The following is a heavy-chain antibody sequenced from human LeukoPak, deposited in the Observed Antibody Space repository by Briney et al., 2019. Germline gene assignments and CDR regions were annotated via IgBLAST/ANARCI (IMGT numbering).Heavy chain of an antibody. CDR2: ISYDGSNK. Sequence: GGSLRLSCAASGFTFSSYGMHWVRQAPGKGLEWVAVISYDGSNKYYADSVKGRFTISRDNSKNTLYLQMNSLRAEDTAVYYCAKEDSSGYYSPFDYWGQGTLVTVSS. CDR3: AKEDSSGYYSPFDY. D-gene: IGHD3-22*01. V-gene: IGHV3-30*18. CDR1: GFTFSSYG. J-gene: IGHJ4*02.